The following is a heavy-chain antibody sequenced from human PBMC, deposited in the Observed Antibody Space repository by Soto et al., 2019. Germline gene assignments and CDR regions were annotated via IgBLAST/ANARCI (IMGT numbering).Heavy chain of an antibody. CDR2: IIPIFGTA. CDR3: ARGLGGASAYKSYGMDV. D-gene: IGHD1-26*01. CDR1: GGTFSSYA. V-gene: IGHV1-69*13. Sequence: SVKVSCKASGGTFSSYAISWVRQAPGQGLEWMGGIIPIFGTANYAQKFQGRVTITADESTSTAYMELSSLRSEDTAVYYCARGLGGASAYKSYGMDVWGQGPTVTVSS. J-gene: IGHJ6*02.